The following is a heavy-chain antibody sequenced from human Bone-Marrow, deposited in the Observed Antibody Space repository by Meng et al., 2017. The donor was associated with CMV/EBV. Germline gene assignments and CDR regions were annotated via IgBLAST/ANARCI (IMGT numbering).Heavy chain of an antibody. CDR2: ISSSGSTI. CDR3: ARGRIYYEFWSGTADFHY. Sequence: GESLKISCAASGFTFSDYYMSWIRQAPGKGLEWVSYISSSGSTIYYADSVKGRFTISRDNAKNSLYLQMNSLRAEDTAVYYCARGRIYYEFWSGTADFHYWGQGTLVTVSS. V-gene: IGHV3-11*04. D-gene: IGHD3-3*01. J-gene: IGHJ4*02. CDR1: GFTFSDYY.